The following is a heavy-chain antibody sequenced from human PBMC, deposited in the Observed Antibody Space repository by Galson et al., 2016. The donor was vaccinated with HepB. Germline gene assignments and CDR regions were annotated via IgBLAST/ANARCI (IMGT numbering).Heavy chain of an antibody. D-gene: IGHD3-22*01. J-gene: IGHJ4*02. CDR2: INTNTGNP. V-gene: IGHV7-4-1*02. Sequence: SVKVSCKASGYPFNIYAMNWVRQAPGQGLEWMGWINTNTGNPTYAQGFTGRFVFSLDTSVDTAYLQISSLKAEDTAVYYCARDVPAISMTKGFDYWGQGTLVTVSS. CDR1: GYPFNIYA. CDR3: ARDVPAISMTKGFDY.